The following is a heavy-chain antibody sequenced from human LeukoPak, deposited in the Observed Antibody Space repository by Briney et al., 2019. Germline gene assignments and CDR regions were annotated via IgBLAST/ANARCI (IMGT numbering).Heavy chain of an antibody. CDR3: AKNELTMVDY. CDR1: GGSISSYY. J-gene: IGHJ4*02. CDR2: IYYSGST. Sequence: SETLSLTCTVSGGSISSYYWSWIRQPPGKGLEWIGYIYYSGSTNYNPSLKSRVTISVDTSKNQFPLKLSSVTAADTAVYYCAKNELTMVDYWGQGTLVTVSS. D-gene: IGHD3-10*01. V-gene: IGHV4-59*08.